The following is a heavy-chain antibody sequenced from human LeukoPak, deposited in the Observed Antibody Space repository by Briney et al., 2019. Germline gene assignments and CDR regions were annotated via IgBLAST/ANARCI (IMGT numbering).Heavy chain of an antibody. V-gene: IGHV3-23*01. Sequence: ETLSLTCAVYGGSFSGYYWSWIRQPPGKGLEWVSGINGNGDITYYADSVKGRFTMSRDNSKNTLYVQMNSLRAEDTAVYYCAKDQHGWIFGAGVDWGQGTLVTVSS. CDR3: AKDQHGWIFGAGVD. D-gene: IGHD3-3*01. CDR2: INGNGDIT. CDR1: GGSFSGYY. J-gene: IGHJ4*02.